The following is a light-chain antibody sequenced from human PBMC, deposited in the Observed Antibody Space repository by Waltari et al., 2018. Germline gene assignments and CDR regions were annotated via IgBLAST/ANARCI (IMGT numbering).Light chain of an antibody. CDR2: DTS. V-gene: IGKV3-11*01. CDR3: QQRRNWPLT. CDR1: QSVTNY. Sequence: DIVLTQSPAILSLSPGERASLSCRASQSVTNYLAWYQQKPGQAPRLLIYDTSNRATGIPGRFSGSGFGTDFTLTISSLEPEDFAVYYCQQRRNWPLTFGGGTKVEIK. J-gene: IGKJ4*01.